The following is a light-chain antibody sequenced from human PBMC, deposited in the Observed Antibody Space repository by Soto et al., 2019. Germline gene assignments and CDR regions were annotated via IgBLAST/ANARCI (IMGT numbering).Light chain of an antibody. CDR2: GAS. CDR1: QSVSSSY. J-gene: IGKJ1*01. CDR3: QQYGSSPST. V-gene: IGKV3-20*01. Sequence: ELVLTQSPGTLSLSPGERANLSCRASQSVSSSYLAWYQQKPGQAPRLLIYGASSRATGIPDRFSGSGSGTDFTLTISRLEPEDFAVYYCQQYGSSPSTFGQGTKVDI.